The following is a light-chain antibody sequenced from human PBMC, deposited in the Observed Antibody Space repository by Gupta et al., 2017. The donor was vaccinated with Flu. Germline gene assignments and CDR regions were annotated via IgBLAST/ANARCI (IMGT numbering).Light chain of an antibody. CDR3: QQANRFPRT. Sequence: DLRMTHPPSSVSASVGDRVTITCRASQGISSWVAWYQQKPGKAPKLLIDAASSLQSGVPSRIGGRGSGTDFTPTSSRVQPEYVATYYCQQANRFPRTFGGGTKVDIK. CDR1: QGISSW. V-gene: IGKV1D-12*01. J-gene: IGKJ4*01. CDR2: AAS.